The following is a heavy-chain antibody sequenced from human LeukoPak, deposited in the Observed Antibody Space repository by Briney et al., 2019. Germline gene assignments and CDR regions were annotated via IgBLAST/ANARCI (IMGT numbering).Heavy chain of an antibody. CDR1: GDSISSGGYY. V-gene: IGHV4-31*02. Sequence: SQTLSLTCTVSGDSISSGGYYWNWIRQPPGKGLEWIGVINHSGSTNYNPSLKSRVTISVDTSKNQFSLKLSSVTAADTAVYYCASTNVLLWFGELSKTAYFDYWGQGTLVTVSS. D-gene: IGHD3-10*01. CDR2: INHSGST. CDR3: ASTNVLLWFGELSKTAYFDY. J-gene: IGHJ4*02.